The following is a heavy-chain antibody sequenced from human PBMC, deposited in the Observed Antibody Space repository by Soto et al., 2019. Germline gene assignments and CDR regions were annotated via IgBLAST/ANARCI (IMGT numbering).Heavy chain of an antibody. V-gene: IGHV1-69*06. CDR3: VLWGGLAARPAFDY. Sequence: QVQLVQSGAELKKPGSSVKVACKASGSTFSSYAISWVRQAPGQGLEWMGGIIPISGTPNYAQKFQGRITITADKSTRTAYMELSSLRSEDTAVYYCVLWGGLAARPAFDYWGQGTLVTVSS. CDR2: IIPISGTP. CDR1: GSTFSSYA. D-gene: IGHD6-6*01. J-gene: IGHJ4*02.